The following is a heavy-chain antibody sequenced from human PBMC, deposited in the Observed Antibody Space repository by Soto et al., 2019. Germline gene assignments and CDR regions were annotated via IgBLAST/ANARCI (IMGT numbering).Heavy chain of an antibody. CDR1: GYTFTSYG. CDR2: ISAYNGNT. J-gene: IGHJ6*03. Sequence: ASVKVSCKASGYTFTSYGISWVRQAPGQGLEWMGWISAYNGNTNYAQKLQGRVTMTTDTSTSTAYMELSSLRSEDTAVYYCAGDSYYYYGSGSYLGHYYYYMDVWGKGTTVTVSS. CDR3: AGDSYYYYGSGSYLGHYYYYMDV. D-gene: IGHD3-10*01. V-gene: IGHV1-18*01.